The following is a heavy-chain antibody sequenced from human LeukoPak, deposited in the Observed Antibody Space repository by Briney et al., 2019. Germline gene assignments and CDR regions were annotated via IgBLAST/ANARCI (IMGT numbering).Heavy chain of an antibody. CDR2: ISSSSIT. V-gene: IGHV3-48*03. CDR3: ARSLSGYMTDPFFDH. CDR1: GFLFSSSE. D-gene: IGHD5-12*01. J-gene: IGHJ5*02. Sequence: GGSLRLFCVVSGFLFSSSEMKWVPQAPGKGLEGVSYISSSSITLYSDSVKGRFTLSRDNARDSLYLQMNRLNGQDEAVFNGARSLSGYMTDPFFDHWGQGTLVTVSS.